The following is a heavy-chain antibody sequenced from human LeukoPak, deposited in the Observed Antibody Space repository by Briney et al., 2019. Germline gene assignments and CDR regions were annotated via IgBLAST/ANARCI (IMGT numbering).Heavy chain of an antibody. V-gene: IGHV3-7*01. CDR3: ARDQRDYFDY. Sequence: GGSLRLSCAASGFTFSSYWMSWVRQAPGKGLERVANIKEDGSEKYYVDSVKGRFTISRDNAKNSLYLQMNSLRDEDTAVYYCARDQRDYFDYWGQGTLVTVSS. J-gene: IGHJ4*02. CDR2: IKEDGSEK. CDR1: GFTFSSYW.